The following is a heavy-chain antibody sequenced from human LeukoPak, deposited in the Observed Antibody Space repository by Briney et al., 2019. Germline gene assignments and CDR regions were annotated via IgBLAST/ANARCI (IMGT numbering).Heavy chain of an antibody. CDR3: AKLFRAHYGSGSYDY. V-gene: IGHV3-23*05. CDR2: INGSGSFT. Sequence: GGSLRLSCAASGFTFSNYVMGWVRQDPGKGLQWVSIINGSGSFTSYADSVKGRLTISRDNSKNTLYLQMNSLRAEDTAVYYCAKLFRAHYGSGSYDYWGQGTLVTVSS. D-gene: IGHD3-10*01. J-gene: IGHJ4*02. CDR1: GFTFSNYV.